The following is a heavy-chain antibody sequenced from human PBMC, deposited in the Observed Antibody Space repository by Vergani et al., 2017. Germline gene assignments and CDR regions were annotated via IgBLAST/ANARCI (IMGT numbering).Heavy chain of an antibody. Sequence: QVQLVESGGGVVQPGRSLRLSCAASGFTFSGYAMHWVRQAPGKGLEWVALISYDGTNKYDADSVKGRFTISRDNSKNTLYLQMNRLRAEDTAVYYCARDRGGPRWFGEFYYWGQGTLVTVSS. CDR2: ISYDGTNK. J-gene: IGHJ4*02. CDR3: ARDRGGPRWFGEFYY. V-gene: IGHV3-30*04. D-gene: IGHD3-10*01. CDR1: GFTFSGYA.